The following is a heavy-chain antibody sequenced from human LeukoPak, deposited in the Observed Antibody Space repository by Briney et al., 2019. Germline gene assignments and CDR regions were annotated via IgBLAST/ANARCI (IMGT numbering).Heavy chain of an antibody. D-gene: IGHD3-3*01. CDR3: ARRRITIFGVVIQPRRPPPSHFDY. Sequence: SETLSLTCTVSGGSISSSSYYWGWIRQPPGKGLEWIGSIYYSGSTYYNPSLKSRVTISVDTPKNQFPLKLSSVTAADTAVYYCARRRITIFGVVIQPRRPPPSHFDYWGQGTLVTVSS. J-gene: IGHJ4*02. CDR1: GGSISSSSYY. CDR2: IYYSGST. V-gene: IGHV4-39*06.